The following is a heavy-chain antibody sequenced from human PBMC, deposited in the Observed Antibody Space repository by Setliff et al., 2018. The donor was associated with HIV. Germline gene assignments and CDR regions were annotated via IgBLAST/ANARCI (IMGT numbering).Heavy chain of an antibody. CDR2: IYNTGSA. J-gene: IGHJ4*02. V-gene: IGHV4-31*03. D-gene: IGHD3-22*01. CDR1: GGSISSAGYY. CDR3: ARGYTRGYFSHFDY. Sequence: SDTLSLTCTVAGGSISSAGYYWSWIRQHPGKGLEWIGYIYNTGSAYFNPSLKSRLTISVDTSRNQFSLKLSSVTAADTAVYYCARGYTRGYFSHFDYWGQGTLVTVSS.